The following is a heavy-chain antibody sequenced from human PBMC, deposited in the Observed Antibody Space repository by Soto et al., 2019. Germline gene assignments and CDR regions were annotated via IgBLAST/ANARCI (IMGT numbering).Heavy chain of an antibody. CDR1: GGSVSSGSYY. J-gene: IGHJ4*02. Sequence: PSETLSLTCTVSGGSVSSGSYYWSWIRQPPGKGLEWIGYIYYSGSTNYNPSLKSRVTISVDTSKNQFSLKLSSVTAADTAVYYCAGGLDYYDSSGYYPARKGHFDYWGQGTLVTVSS. D-gene: IGHD3-22*01. V-gene: IGHV4-61*01. CDR3: AGGLDYYDSSGYYPARKGHFDY. CDR2: IYYSGST.